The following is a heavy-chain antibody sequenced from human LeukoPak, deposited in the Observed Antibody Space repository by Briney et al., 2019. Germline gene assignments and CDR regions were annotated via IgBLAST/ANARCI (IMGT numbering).Heavy chain of an antibody. V-gene: IGHV3-48*03. J-gene: IGHJ6*03. Sequence: GGSLRLSCAASGFTFSSYEMNWVRQAQGKGLEWVSYISSSGSPIYYADSVKDRFTISRDNAKNSLYLQMNSLRAEDTAVYYCATTLYSSSWLSAYYYYYYMDVWGKGTTVTVSS. CDR2: ISSSGSPI. CDR1: GFTFSSYE. D-gene: IGHD6-13*01. CDR3: ATTLYSSSWLSAYYYYYYMDV.